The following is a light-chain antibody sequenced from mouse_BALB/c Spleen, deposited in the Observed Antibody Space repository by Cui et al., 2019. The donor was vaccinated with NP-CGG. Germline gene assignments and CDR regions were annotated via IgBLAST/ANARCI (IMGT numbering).Light chain of an antibody. CDR1: TGAVTTNNY. CDR2: GTN. J-gene: IGLJ1*01. V-gene: IGLV1*01. Sequence: QAVVTQESALTTSPGETVTPTCRSSTGAVTTNNYANWVQEKPDHLFTGLIGGTNNRAPGVPARFSGSLIGDKAALTITGAQTEDEAIYFCALWYSNHWVSGGGTKLTVL. CDR3: ALWYSNHWV.